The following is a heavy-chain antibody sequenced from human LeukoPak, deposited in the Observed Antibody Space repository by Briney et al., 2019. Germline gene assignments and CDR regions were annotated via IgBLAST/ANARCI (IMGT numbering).Heavy chain of an antibody. J-gene: IGHJ5*02. CDR2: ISGSGGST. D-gene: IGHD6-19*01. V-gene: IGHV3-23*01. CDR3: AKAWVPNSSGWSHWFDP. CDR1: GFTFSSYA. Sequence: GGSLRLSCAASGFTFSSYAMSWVRQAPGKGLEWVSAISGSGGSTYYTDSVKGRFTISGDNSKNTLYLQMNSLRAEDTAVYYCAKAWVPNSSGWSHWFDPWGQGTLVTVSS.